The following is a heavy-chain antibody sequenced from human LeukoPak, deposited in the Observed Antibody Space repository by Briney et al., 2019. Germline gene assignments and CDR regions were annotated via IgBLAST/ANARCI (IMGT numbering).Heavy chain of an antibody. Sequence: SETLSLTCAVYGGSFSGYYWSWIRQPPGKGLEWIGEINHSGSTNYNPSLKSRVTISVDTSKNQFSLKLSSVTAADTAVYYWARDWDTAMVRYDYWGQGTLVTVSS. CDR3: ARDWDTAMVRYDY. CDR1: GGSFSGYY. D-gene: IGHD5-18*01. CDR2: INHSGST. J-gene: IGHJ4*02. V-gene: IGHV4-34*01.